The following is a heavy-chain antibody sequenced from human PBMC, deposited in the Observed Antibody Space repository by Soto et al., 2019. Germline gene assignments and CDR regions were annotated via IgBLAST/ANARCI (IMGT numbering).Heavy chain of an antibody. CDR1: GFTFSSYG. J-gene: IGHJ6*02. D-gene: IGHD2-2*01. V-gene: IGHV3-33*01. CDR3: ARDFSVGVLSEYNYGMDV. Sequence: GGSLRLSCAASGFTFSSYGMHWVRQAPGKGLEWVAVIWYDGSNKYYADSVKGRFTISRDNSKNTLYLQMNSLRAEDTAVYYCARDFSVGVLSEYNYGMDVWGQGTTVTVSS. CDR2: IWYDGSNK.